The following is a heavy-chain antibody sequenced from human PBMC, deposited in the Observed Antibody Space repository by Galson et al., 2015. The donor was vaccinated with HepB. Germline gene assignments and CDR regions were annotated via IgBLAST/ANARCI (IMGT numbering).Heavy chain of an antibody. Sequence: QSGAEVKKPGESLRISCKGSGYSFTKYWIGWVRQMPGKGLEWVGIIYPGDSDTIYSPSFQGQVTMSVDRSISTAFLQWTGLKASNPAIYFCAREVVHGDYRGWFDPWGQGTLVTVSS. CDR3: AREVVHGDYRGWFDP. CDR2: IYPGDSDT. V-gene: IGHV5-51*03. J-gene: IGHJ5*02. D-gene: IGHD4-17*01. CDR1: GYSFTKYW.